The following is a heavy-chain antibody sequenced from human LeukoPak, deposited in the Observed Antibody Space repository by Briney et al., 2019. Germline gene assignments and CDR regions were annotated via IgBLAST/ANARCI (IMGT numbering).Heavy chain of an antibody. J-gene: IGHJ4*02. CDR1: GGSFSGYY. V-gene: IGHV4-34*01. CDR2: ISHSGST. D-gene: IGHD4-11*01. CDR3: ARGYSNYYY. Sequence: SETLSLTCAVYGGSFSGYYWSWIRQPPGKGLEWIGEISHSGSTNYNPSLKSRVTISVDTSKNQFSLKLSSVTAADTAVYYCARGYSNYYYWGQGTLVTVSS.